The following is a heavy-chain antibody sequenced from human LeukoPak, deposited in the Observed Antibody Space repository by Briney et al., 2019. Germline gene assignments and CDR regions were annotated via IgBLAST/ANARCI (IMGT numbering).Heavy chain of an antibody. CDR3: ARDAYNPYCSGGSCYTRWFDP. V-gene: IGHV4-59*01. D-gene: IGHD2-15*01. J-gene: IGHJ5*02. Sequence: SETLSLTCTVSGGSISSYYWSWIRQPPGKGLEWIGYIYYSGSTNYNPSLKSRVTISVDTSKNQFSLKLSSVTAADTAVYYCARDAYNPYCSGGSCYTRWFDPWGQGTLVTVSS. CDR2: IYYSGST. CDR1: GGSISSYY.